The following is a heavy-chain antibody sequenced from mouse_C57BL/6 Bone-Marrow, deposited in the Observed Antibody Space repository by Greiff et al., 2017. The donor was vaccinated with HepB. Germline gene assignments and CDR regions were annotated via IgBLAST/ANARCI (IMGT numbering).Heavy chain of an antibody. J-gene: IGHJ3*01. CDR2: IDPSDSYT. D-gene: IGHD3-1*01. V-gene: IGHV1-50*01. CDR1: GYTFTSYW. CDR3: SYSSEGFAY. Sequence: VQLQQPGAELVKPGASVKLSCKASGYTFTSYWMQWVKQRPGQGLEWIGEIDPSDSYTNYNQKFKGKATLTVDTSSSTAYMQLSSLTSEDSAVYYCSYSSEGFAYWGQGTLVTVSA.